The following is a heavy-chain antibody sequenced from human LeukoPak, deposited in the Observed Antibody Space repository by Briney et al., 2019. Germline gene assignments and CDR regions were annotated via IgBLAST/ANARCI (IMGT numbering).Heavy chain of an antibody. CDR3: AKDYSDSGGYPDY. CDR2: ISSGGSYT. CDR1: GFTFSSYA. Sequence: GGSLRLSCAASGFTFSSYAMSWVRQAPGKGLEWVSGISSGGSYTYYADSVKGRFTISRDNSKNTLYLQVNGLRAEDTALYYCAKDYSDSGGYPDYWGQGTLVTVSS. J-gene: IGHJ4*02. V-gene: IGHV3-23*01. D-gene: IGHD3-22*01.